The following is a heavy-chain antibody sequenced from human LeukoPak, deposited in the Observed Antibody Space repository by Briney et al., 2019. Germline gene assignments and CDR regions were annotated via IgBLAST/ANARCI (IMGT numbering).Heavy chain of an antibody. D-gene: IGHD1-26*01. CDR1: GFTFSRYW. CDR2: IKQDGTEK. J-gene: IGHJ4*02. V-gene: IGHV3-7*05. CDR3: ARDSEWGLLRSDH. Sequence: PGGSLRLSCAASGFTFSRYWMTWVRQAPGKGLEWVANIKQDGTEKYYVDSVKGRFTISRDNAKNSLYLQMNSLRAEDTAVYYCARDSEWGLLRSDHWGQGTLVTVSS.